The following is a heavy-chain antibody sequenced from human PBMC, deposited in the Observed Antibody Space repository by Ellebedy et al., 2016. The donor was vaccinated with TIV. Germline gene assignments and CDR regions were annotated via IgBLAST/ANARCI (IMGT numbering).Heavy chain of an antibody. CDR2: IYYSGST. V-gene: IGHV4-34*01. CDR3: ARNIGGDYFDY. Sequence: SETLSLXXAVYGGSFSGYYWSWIRQHPGKGLEWIGYIYYSGSTYYNPSLKSRVTISVDKSKNQFSLKLSSVTAADTAVYYCARNIGGDYFDYWGQGTLVTVSS. D-gene: IGHD2/OR15-2a*01. CDR1: GGSFSGYY. J-gene: IGHJ4*02.